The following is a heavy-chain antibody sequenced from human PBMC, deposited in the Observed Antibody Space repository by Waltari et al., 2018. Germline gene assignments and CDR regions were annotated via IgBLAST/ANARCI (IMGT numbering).Heavy chain of an antibody. V-gene: IGHV3-23*01. CDR3: ARVEAFYYDSSGYYRSGELAFDV. CDR2: ISGSDGST. J-gene: IGHJ3*01. D-gene: IGHD3-22*01. CDR1: GFNFRSYA. Sequence: EVQLLESGGGLVQPGGSLRLSCAASGFNFRSYAMNWVRQAPGRGLEWDSSISGSDGSTSYADSVKGRFTISRDNSKNTVYVQMNSLRVEDTAVYYCARVEAFYYDSSGYYRSGELAFDVWGQGTMVTVSS.